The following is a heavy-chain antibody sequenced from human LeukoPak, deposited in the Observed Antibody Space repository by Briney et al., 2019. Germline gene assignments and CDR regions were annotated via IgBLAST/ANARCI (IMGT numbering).Heavy chain of an antibody. CDR1: GYSFTSYW. V-gene: IGHV5-51*01. J-gene: IGHJ6*02. Sequence: PGESLKISCKASGYSFTSYWIGWVRQMPGKGLEWMGIIYPGDSDTRYSPSFQGQVTISADKSISTAYLQWSSLKASDTAMYYCARHSRVWFGELSRYYYYGMDVWGQGTTVTVSS. CDR3: ARHSRVWFGELSRYYYYGMDV. D-gene: IGHD3-10*01. CDR2: IYPGDSDT.